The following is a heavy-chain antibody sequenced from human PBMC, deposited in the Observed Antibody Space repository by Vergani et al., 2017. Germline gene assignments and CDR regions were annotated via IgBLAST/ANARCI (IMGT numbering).Heavy chain of an antibody. D-gene: IGHD3-3*01. V-gene: IGHV4-34*01. CDR3: AREPSPRPRYDFWSGYYRRGWFDP. Sequence: QVQLQQWGAGLLKPSETLSLTCAVYGGSFSGYYWSWIRQPPGKGLEWIGEINHSGSTNYNPSLKSRVTISVDTSKNQFSLKLSSVTAADTAVYYCAREPSPRPRYDFWSGYYRRGWFDPWGQGTLVTVSS. CDR2: INHSGST. J-gene: IGHJ5*02. CDR1: GGSFSGYY.